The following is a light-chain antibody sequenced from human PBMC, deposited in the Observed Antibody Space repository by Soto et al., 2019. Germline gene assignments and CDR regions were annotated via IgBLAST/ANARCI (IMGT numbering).Light chain of an antibody. Sequence: QSALTQPASVSGSPGQSITISCTGTSSDVGSYNLVSWYQQHPGKAPKLMIYEGSKRPSGVSKRFSGSKSGNTASLTISGLQADDAADYYCCPYAGSSVYVFRPGTKLTV. CDR2: EGS. CDR1: SSDVGSYNL. J-gene: IGLJ1*01. V-gene: IGLV2-23*01. CDR3: CPYAGSSVYV.